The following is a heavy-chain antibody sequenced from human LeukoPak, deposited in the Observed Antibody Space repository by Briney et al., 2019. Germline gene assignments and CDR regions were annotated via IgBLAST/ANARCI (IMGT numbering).Heavy chain of an antibody. CDR3: AKDTITMVRGVTSYYFDY. V-gene: IGHV3-23*01. J-gene: IGHJ4*02. CDR2: ISGSGGST. CDR1: GFTFSSYA. Sequence: GGSLRLSCAASGFTFSSYAMSWVRQAPGKGLEWVSAISGSGGSTYYADSVKGRSTISRDNSKNTLYLQMNSLRAEDTAVYYCAKDTITMVRGVTSYYFDYWGQGTLVTVSS. D-gene: IGHD3-10*01.